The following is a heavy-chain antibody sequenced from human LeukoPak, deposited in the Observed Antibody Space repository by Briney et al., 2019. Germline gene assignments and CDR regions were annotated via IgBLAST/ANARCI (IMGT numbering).Heavy chain of an antibody. Sequence: SETLSLTCTVSGGSITSYYWSWIRQPPGKGLEWIGYIYYSGSTNYNPSLKSRVTISVDTSKNQFSLKLSSVTAADTAVYYCARVWSYYYYYMDVWGKGTTVIVSS. CDR1: GGSITSYY. V-gene: IGHV4-59*01. CDR2: IYYSGST. CDR3: ARVWSYYYYYMDV. J-gene: IGHJ6*03. D-gene: IGHD2-21*01.